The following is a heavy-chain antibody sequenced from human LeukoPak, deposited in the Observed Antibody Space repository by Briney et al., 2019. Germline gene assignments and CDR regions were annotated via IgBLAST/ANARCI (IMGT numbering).Heavy chain of an antibody. Sequence: GGSLRLSCAAPGFTFRDYSMNWVRQAPGKGLEWVSYISGGSGTIYYADSVKGRFTISRDNAKNSLFLQMNSLRDKDTAVYYCARGQRYSTSPFDYWGQGTLVTVSS. D-gene: IGHD3-16*02. V-gene: IGHV3-48*02. CDR2: ISGGSGTI. CDR3: ARGQRYSTSPFDY. CDR1: GFTFRDYS. J-gene: IGHJ4*02.